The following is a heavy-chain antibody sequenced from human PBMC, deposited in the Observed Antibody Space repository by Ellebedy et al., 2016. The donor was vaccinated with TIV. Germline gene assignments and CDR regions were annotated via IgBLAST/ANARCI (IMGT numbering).Heavy chain of an antibody. V-gene: IGHV3-33*01. Sequence: GESLKISCAASGFSFSDYGMHWVRQAPGEGMEWVAFIWYDGTNEYYAESVKGRFTISRDNSKNTLFLQMNSLRVEDTAVYYCVRDLRWDWNGQRIDYWGQGSLVTVSS. CDR3: VRDLRWDWNGQRIDY. D-gene: IGHD1-1*01. CDR2: IWYDGTNE. CDR1: GFSFSDYG. J-gene: IGHJ4*02.